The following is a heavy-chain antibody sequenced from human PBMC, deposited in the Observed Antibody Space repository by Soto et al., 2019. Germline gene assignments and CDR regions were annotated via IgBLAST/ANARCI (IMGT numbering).Heavy chain of an antibody. CDR2: ISWDADS. J-gene: IGHJ6*02. CDR3: ARKIKIFGMDV. CDR1: GFSLSTSGVG. V-gene: IGHV2-5*02. Sequence: SGPTLLNPNPPLPLTCAFSGFSLSTSGVGVGWIRQPPGRALKWLALISWDADSRYSPSLRSRLTITKDTSKNQVVLTMTNMDPVDTATYYWARKIKIFGMDVWGQGTTVTVSS. D-gene: IGHD3-3*01.